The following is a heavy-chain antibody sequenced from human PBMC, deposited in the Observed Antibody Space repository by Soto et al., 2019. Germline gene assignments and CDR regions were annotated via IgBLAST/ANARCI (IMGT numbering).Heavy chain of an antibody. CDR3: ARDSGVTIFGGSPTPLGMDV. V-gene: IGHV3-48*03. CDR2: ISSSGSTI. J-gene: IGHJ6*02. D-gene: IGHD3-3*01. Sequence: PGGSLRLSCAASGFTFSSYEMNWVRQAPGKGLEWVSYISSSGSTIYYADSVKGRFTISRDNAKNSLYLQMNSQRAEDTAVYYCARDSGVTIFGGSPTPLGMDVWGQGTTVTVSS. CDR1: GFTFSSYE.